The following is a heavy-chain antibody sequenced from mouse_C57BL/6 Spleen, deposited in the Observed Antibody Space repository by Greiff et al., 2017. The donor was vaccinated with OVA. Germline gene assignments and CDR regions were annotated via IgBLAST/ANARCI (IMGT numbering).Heavy chain of an antibody. CDR1: GYTFTSYW. CDR2: IDPANGNT. CDR3: AREYGDYFDY. V-gene: IGHV1-50*01. J-gene: IGHJ2*01. Sequence: QVQLQQSGAELVKPGASVKLSCKASGYTFTSYWMQWVKQRPGQGLEWIGEIDPANGNTNYNQKFKGKATLTVDTSSSTAYMQLSSLTSEDSAVYYCAREYGDYFDYWGQGTTLTVSS. D-gene: IGHD2-10*02.